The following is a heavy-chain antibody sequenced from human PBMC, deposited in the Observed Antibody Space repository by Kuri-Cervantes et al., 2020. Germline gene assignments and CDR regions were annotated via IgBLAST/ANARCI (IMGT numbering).Heavy chain of an antibody. CDR2: MNPNSGDT. Sequence: ASVKVSCKASGYTFTNYDINWVRQATGQGLEWLGWMNPNSGDTGYAQRFQGRVTMTRNTSISTAYMELSSLRSEDTAVYYCARGVRRPPLEYWFDPWGQGTLVTVSS. D-gene: IGHD1-1*01. CDR1: GYTFTNYD. J-gene: IGHJ5*02. CDR3: ARGVRRPPLEYWFDP. V-gene: IGHV1-8*01.